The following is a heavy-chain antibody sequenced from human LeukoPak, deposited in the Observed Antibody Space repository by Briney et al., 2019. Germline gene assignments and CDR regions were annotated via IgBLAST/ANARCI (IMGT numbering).Heavy chain of an antibody. D-gene: IGHD3-16*02. CDR3: ARFMITFGGVIDYYFDY. Sequence: SETLSLTCTVSGGSISSYYWSWIRQPPGKGLEWIGYIYYSGGTNYNPSLKSRVTISVDTSKNQFSLKLSSVTAADTAVYYCARFMITFGGVIDYYFDYWGQGTLVTVSS. J-gene: IGHJ4*02. CDR1: GGSISSYY. V-gene: IGHV4-59*08. CDR2: IYYSGGT.